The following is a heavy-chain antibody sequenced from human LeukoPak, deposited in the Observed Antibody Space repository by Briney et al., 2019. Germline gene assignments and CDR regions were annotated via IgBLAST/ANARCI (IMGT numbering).Heavy chain of an antibody. J-gene: IGHJ6*02. CDR3: TTEPYYDFWSGPTRNV. CDR2: IKSKTDGGTT. D-gene: IGHD3-3*01. CDR1: GFTFSNAW. Sequence: PGGSLRLSCAASGFTFSNAWMSWIRQAPGKGLEWVGRIKSKTDGGTTDYAAPVKGRFTISRDDSKNTLYLQMNSLKTEDTAVYYCTTEPYYDFWSGPTRNVWGQGTTVTVSS. V-gene: IGHV3-15*01.